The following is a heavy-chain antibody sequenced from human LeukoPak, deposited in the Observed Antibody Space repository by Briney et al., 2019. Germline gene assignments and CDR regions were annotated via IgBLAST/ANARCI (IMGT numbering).Heavy chain of an antibody. D-gene: IGHD3-16*02. Sequence: GGSLRLSCAASEFTFSTYWMSWVRQAPGKGLEWVANIKQDGSEKYYMDSVKGRFTISRDTAKNSLYLQMNSLRAEDTAVYYCARTEFGDYVWGSYRSVDYWGQGTLVTVSS. V-gene: IGHV3-7*01. CDR1: EFTFSTYW. CDR2: IKQDGSEK. CDR3: ARTEFGDYVWGSYRSVDY. J-gene: IGHJ4*02.